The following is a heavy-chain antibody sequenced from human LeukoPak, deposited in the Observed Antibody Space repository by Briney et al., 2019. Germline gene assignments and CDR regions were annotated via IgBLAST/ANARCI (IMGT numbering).Heavy chain of an antibody. CDR1: GGTFSSYA. CDR2: IIPTFGTA. Sequence: SVKVSCKASGGTFSSYAISWVRQAPGQGLEWMGGIIPTFGTANCAQKFQGRVTITTDESTSTAYMELSSLRSEDTAVYYCARSYSNYYYYYYYMDVWGKGTTVTVSS. D-gene: IGHD4-11*01. V-gene: IGHV1-69*05. CDR3: ARSYSNYYYYYYYMDV. J-gene: IGHJ6*03.